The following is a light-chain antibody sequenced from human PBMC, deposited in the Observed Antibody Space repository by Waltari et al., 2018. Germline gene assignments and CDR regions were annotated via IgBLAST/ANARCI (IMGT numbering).Light chain of an antibody. CDR3: QQYGGSPYT. CDR1: QSVSSSY. Sequence: EIVLTQSPGTLSLSPGERATLSCRASQSVSSSYLAWYQQKPGQAPRLLIYGASIRATGIPDRFSGSGSGTGFTLTISRLEPEDFAVYYCQQYGGSPYTFGQGTKLEIE. CDR2: GAS. V-gene: IGKV3-20*01. J-gene: IGKJ2*01.